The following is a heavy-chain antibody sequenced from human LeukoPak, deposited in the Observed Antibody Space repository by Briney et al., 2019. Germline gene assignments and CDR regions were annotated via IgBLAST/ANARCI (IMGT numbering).Heavy chain of an antibody. Sequence: PSETLSLTCAVYGGSFSGYYWSWIRQPPGKGLEWIGEINHSGSTNYNPSLKCRVTISVDTSKNQFSLKLSSVTAADTAVYYCARGRSTTVTTWYYFDYWGQGTLVTVSS. D-gene: IGHD4-17*01. CDR3: ARGRSTTVTTWYYFDY. CDR1: GGSFSGYY. J-gene: IGHJ4*02. V-gene: IGHV4-34*01. CDR2: INHSGST.